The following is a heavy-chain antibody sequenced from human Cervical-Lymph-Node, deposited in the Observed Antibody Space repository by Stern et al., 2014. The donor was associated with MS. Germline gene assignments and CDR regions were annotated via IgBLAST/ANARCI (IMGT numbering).Heavy chain of an antibody. Sequence: QVQLVQSGAEVKKPGASVRVSCKASGYTFANYYMHWVRQAPGQGLEWVGMINPSGGGTVYEQRFQGRVTLTRETSTSTVYMELTSLRYEDTAVYYCARNGEDYWGQGTLVTVS. CDR1: GYTFANYY. V-gene: IGHV1-46*01. J-gene: IGHJ4*02. CDR3: ARNGEDY. D-gene: IGHD2-8*01. CDR2: INPSGGGT.